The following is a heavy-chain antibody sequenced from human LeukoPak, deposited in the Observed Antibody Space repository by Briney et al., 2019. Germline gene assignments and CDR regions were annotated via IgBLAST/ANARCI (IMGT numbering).Heavy chain of an antibody. CDR2: INPNSGGT. Sequence: ASVKVSCKASGYTFTGYYMHWVRQAPGQGLEWMGWINPNSGGTNYAQKFQGRVTITRDTSTSTAYMELSRLRSDDTAVYYCARFEWELRAFDIWGQGTMVTVSS. D-gene: IGHD1-26*01. V-gene: IGHV1-2*02. CDR3: ARFEWELRAFDI. CDR1: GYTFTGYY. J-gene: IGHJ3*02.